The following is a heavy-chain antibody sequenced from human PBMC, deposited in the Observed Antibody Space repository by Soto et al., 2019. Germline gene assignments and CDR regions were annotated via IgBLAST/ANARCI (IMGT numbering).Heavy chain of an antibody. J-gene: IGHJ6*02. CDR1: GGSFSSIA. CDR3: AVSLYGVVLHYYYRMDV. CDR2: IIPMFGSA. D-gene: IGHD3-3*01. Sequence: VQLVQSGAEVRKPGSSVKVSCKASGGSFSSIAFSWVRQAPGQGLEWMGGIIPMFGSANYAQEFLGRVTFTADDSTSTAYMEISGLTFEDTAFYYCAVSLYGVVLHYYYRMDVWGPGTSVTVSS. V-gene: IGHV1-69*01.